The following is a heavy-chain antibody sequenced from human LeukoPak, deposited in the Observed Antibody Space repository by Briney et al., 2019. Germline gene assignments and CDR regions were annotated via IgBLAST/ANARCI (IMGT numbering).Heavy chain of an antibody. D-gene: IGHD3-10*02. Sequence: PGGSLRLSCAASGFTFSTSGMHWIRQAPGNGLEWVAVISYDGGNTYYADSVKGRFTISRDNSKNTVFLQMHSLRGDDTAVYYCVKFVRYYFDYWGQGTLVTVSS. CDR3: VKFVRYYFDY. CDR1: GFTFSTSG. V-gene: IGHV3-30*18. CDR2: ISYDGGNT. J-gene: IGHJ4*02.